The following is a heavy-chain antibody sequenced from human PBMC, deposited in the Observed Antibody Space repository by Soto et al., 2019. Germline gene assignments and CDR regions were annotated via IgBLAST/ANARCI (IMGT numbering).Heavy chain of an antibody. Sequence: QVQLKESGPGLVEPSQTLSLTCTVSGGSVTSGDYYWNWIRQPPGKGLEWIGYIYYSGSTYYNPSLKNRVTISVDKSKNQFSLRLSSVTAADTAVYYCARDVEYSFGQYCFDYWGRGTRVTVSS. D-gene: IGHD6-6*01. CDR3: ARDVEYSFGQYCFDY. CDR1: GGSVTSGDYY. CDR2: IYYSGST. J-gene: IGHJ4*02. V-gene: IGHV4-30-4*01.